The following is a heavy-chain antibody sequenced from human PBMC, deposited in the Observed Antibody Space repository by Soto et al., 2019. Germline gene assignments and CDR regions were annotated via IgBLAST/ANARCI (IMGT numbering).Heavy chain of an antibody. J-gene: IGHJ6*02. D-gene: IGHD4-17*01. CDR3: AKMTTVTTDGMDV. CDR1: GYTFTGYY. CDR2: INPNSGGA. V-gene: IGHV1-2*02. Sequence: ASVKVSCKASGYTFTGYYMHWVRQAPGQGLEWMGWINPNSGGANYAQKFQGRVTMTRDTSISTAYMELSRLRSDDTAVYYCAKMTTVTTDGMDVWGQGTTVTVS.